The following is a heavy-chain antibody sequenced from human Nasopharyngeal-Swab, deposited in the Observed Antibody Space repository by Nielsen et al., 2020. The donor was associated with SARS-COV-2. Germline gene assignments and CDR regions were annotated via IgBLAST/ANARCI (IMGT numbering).Heavy chain of an antibody. CDR2: ISGSGGNT. J-gene: IGHJ4*02. CDR3: AKDLREYRYGSNFDH. Sequence: WIRQRPGKGLEWVSVISGSGGNTYNADSVKGRFTISRDKSKNTLYLQKNSLRAEDRAVYYCAKDLREYRYGSNFDHWGQGTLVTVSS. D-gene: IGHD5-18*01. V-gene: IGHV3-23*01.